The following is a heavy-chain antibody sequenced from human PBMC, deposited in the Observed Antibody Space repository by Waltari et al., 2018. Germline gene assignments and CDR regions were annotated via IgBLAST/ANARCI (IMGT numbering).Heavy chain of an antibody. J-gene: IGHJ3*02. V-gene: IGHV4-59*01. CDR3: ATAAATGDAFDI. Sequence: QVQLRDSGPGLVRPSETLSLACTVSGGSISSSSWSWIRQPPGKGLEWIGYIYYSGSTNYNPSLKSRVTISVDTSKNQFSLKLSSVTAADTAVYYCATAAATGDAFDIWGQGTMVTVSS. CDR1: GGSISSSS. D-gene: IGHD2-2*01. CDR2: IYYSGST.